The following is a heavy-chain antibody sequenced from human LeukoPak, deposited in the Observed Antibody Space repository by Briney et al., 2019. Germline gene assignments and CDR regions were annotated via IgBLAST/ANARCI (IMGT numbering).Heavy chain of an antibody. D-gene: IGHD2-2*01. V-gene: IGHV1-18*04. Sequence: GASVKVSCKASGYTFTSYGISWARQVPGQGLEWMGWISAYNGNTNYAQKLQGRVTMTTDTSTSTAYMELRSLRSDDTAVYYCARDRLHCSSTSCAAGLFDYWGQGTLVTVSS. CDR2: ISAYNGNT. CDR1: GYTFTSYG. J-gene: IGHJ4*02. CDR3: ARDRLHCSSTSCAAGLFDY.